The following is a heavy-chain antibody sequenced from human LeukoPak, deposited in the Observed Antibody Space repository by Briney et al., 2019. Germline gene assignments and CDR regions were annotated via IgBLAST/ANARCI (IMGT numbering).Heavy chain of an antibody. CDR1: GFTFSSFA. Sequence: GGSLRLSCAASGFTFSSFAMNWVRQAPGKGLEWVSAISRSGDSTYYADSVKGRFTISRDNSKNTLYLQMNSLRAEDTAVYYCAKRGSQDYFDYWGQGTLVTVSS. V-gene: IGHV3-23*01. CDR3: AKRGSQDYFDY. CDR2: ISRSGDST. D-gene: IGHD2-15*01. J-gene: IGHJ4*02.